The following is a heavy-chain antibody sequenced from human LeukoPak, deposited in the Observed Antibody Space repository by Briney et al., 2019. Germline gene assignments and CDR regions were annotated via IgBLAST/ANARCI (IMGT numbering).Heavy chain of an antibody. CDR2: ISSNGGST. CDR3: VKDPGYGTKYYFDY. V-gene: IGHV3-64D*09. J-gene: IGHJ4*02. Sequence: GGSLRLSCSASGFTFSSYAMHWDRQAPGKGLEYVSAISSNGGSTYYADSVKGRFTISRDNSKNTLYLQMSSLRAEDTAVYYCVKDPGYGTKYYFDYWGQGTLVTVSS. D-gene: IGHD5-18*01. CDR1: GFTFSSYA.